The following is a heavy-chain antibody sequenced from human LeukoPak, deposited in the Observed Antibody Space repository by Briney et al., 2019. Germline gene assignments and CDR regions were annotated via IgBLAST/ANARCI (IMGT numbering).Heavy chain of an antibody. J-gene: IGHJ3*02. CDR1: GRSISSYY. Sequence: PWETLSLTCTVSGRSISSYYWSWIRQPPGKGLEWIGYIYYSWSTNYNPSLKSRVTISVDTSNNQCSLKMSSVTAADAAVYYCARDVGHFDIWGQGTMVTVSS. V-gene: IGHV4-59*01. CDR3: ARDVGHFDI. CDR2: IYYSWST.